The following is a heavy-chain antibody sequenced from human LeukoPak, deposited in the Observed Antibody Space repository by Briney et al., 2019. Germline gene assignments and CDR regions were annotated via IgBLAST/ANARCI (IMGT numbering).Heavy chain of an antibody. V-gene: IGHV1-24*01. J-gene: IGHJ4*02. CDR1: GYTLTELS. CDR3: ATDLNSGWYYFDY. Sequence: AASVKVSCKVSGYTLTELSMHWVRQAPGKGLEWMGGFDPEDGETIYAQKFQGRVTMTEDTSTDTAYMELSSLRSEDTAVYYCATDLNSGWYYFDYWGQGTLVTVSS. D-gene: IGHD6-19*01. CDR2: FDPEDGET.